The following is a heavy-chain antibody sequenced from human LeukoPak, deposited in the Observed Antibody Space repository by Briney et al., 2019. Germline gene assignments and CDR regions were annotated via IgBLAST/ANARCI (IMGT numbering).Heavy chain of an antibody. CDR3: ARDLSPNCSGGSCYEDRYYYYGMDV. CDR2: TYGDNNA. Sequence: PGGSLRLSCATSGFTFRRNYISWIRQAPGKGLEWVSITYGDNNAFYADSVKGRFTISRDNSKNTLHLQMNSLRAEDTAVYYCARDLSPNCSGGSCYEDRYYYYGMDVWGQGTTVTVSS. V-gene: IGHV3-66*02. J-gene: IGHJ6*02. CDR1: GFTFRRNY. D-gene: IGHD2-15*01.